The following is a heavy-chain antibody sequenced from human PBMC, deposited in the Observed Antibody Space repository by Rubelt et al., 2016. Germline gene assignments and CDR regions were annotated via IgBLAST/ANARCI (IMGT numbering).Heavy chain of an antibody. CDR2: INDDVRST. D-gene: IGHD3-16*01. CDR3: ARRHRGPDY. J-gene: IGHJ4*02. Sequence: QVPGKGLVWVSRINDDVRSTTTAYADSVEGRFTISRDYAKNSLYLQMNSLRAEDTAVYYCARRHRGPDYWGQGTLITVSS. V-gene: IGHV3-74*01.